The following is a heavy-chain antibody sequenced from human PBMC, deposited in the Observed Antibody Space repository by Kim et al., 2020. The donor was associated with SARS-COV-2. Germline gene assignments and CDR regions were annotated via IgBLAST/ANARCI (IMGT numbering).Heavy chain of an antibody. CDR2: INPSGATT. J-gene: IGHJ6*02. D-gene: IGHD2-8*02. CDR1: GYSFINYH. CDR3: ARLALVGGLDV. V-gene: IGHV1-46*01. Sequence: ASVKVSCKASGYSFINYHMHWVRQAPGLGLEWMGIINPSGATTSYAQNFQGRITVNRDTSTSTVYMELRSLTSEDTAVYCCARLALVGGLDVWGQGTTVTVSS.